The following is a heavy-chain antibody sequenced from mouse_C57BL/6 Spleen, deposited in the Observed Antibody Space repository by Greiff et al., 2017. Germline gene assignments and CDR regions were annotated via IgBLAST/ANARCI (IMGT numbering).Heavy chain of an antibody. Sequence: QVQLQQSGPELVKPGASVKISCKASGYAFSSSWMNWVKQRPGKGLEWIGRISTGDGDTHYHGKFKGKDTLTADNSSSTASMQLSGLTSEDSAVYFCARGGYYGGYWYFDVWGTGTTVTVSS. V-gene: IGHV1-82*01. J-gene: IGHJ1*03. CDR2: ISTGDGDT. CDR1: GYAFSSSW. CDR3: ARGGYYGGYWYFDV. D-gene: IGHD1-1*01.